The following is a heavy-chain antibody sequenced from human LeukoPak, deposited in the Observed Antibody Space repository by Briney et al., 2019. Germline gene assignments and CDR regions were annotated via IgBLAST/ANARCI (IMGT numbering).Heavy chain of an antibody. Sequence: GGSLRLSCAASGFTFSDYAMSWVRQVPGKGLEWVSTLSGSGTTTFYANSVKGRFTITRDSSKNTLYLQTNNLRAADTALYYCTKDYDTVGYYSSDYWGQGTLVTVSS. D-gene: IGHD3-22*01. V-gene: IGHV3-23*01. CDR2: LSGSGTTT. CDR3: TKDYDTVGYYSSDY. CDR1: GFTFSDYA. J-gene: IGHJ4*02.